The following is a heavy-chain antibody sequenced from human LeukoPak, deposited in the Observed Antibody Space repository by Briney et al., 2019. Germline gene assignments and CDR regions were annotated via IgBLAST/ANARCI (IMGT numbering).Heavy chain of an antibody. D-gene: IGHD3-22*01. Sequence: PGGSLRLSCAASGFTFSTYTMSWVRQAPGKGLEWVSSISSTSSYIYYADSVKGRFTISRGTAKNSLYLQMNTLRAEDTAVYYCARASRYDSSGYYPYYFDYWGQGTLVTVSS. CDR3: ARASRYDSSGYYPYYFDY. CDR1: GFTFSTYT. J-gene: IGHJ4*02. V-gene: IGHV3-21*01. CDR2: ISSTSSYI.